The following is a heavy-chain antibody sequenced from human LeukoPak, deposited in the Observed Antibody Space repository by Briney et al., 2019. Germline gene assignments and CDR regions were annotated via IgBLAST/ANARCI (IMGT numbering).Heavy chain of an antibody. V-gene: IGHV1-69*05. CDR1: GGTFSSYA. CDR3: ARGTIAVAGPFDY. CDR2: IIPIFGTA. D-gene: IGHD6-19*01. Sequence: SVKVSCKASGGTFSSYAISWVRQAPGQGLEWMGGIIPIFGTANYAQKFQGRVTITTDESTSTAYMELSSLRSEDTAVYYCARGTIAVAGPFDYWGQGTLVTVSS. J-gene: IGHJ4*02.